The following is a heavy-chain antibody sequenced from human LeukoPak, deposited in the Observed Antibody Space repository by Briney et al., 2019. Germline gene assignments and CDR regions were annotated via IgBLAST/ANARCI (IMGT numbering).Heavy chain of an antibody. J-gene: IGHJ6*03. V-gene: IGHV3-23*01. CDR1: GFTFSSYA. Sequence: GGSLRLSCAASGFTFSSYAMSWVRQAPGKGLEWVSAISGSGGSTYYADSVKGRFTISRDNAKNTLYVQMNSLRAEDTAVYYCAKRTAMGAPSAYYYYMDVWGKGTTVTVSS. CDR2: ISGSGGST. CDR3: AKRTAMGAPSAYYYYMDV. D-gene: IGHD1-26*01.